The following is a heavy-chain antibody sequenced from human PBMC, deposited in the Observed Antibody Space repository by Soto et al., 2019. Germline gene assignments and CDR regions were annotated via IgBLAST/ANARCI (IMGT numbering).Heavy chain of an antibody. J-gene: IGHJ5*02. CDR3: ARDRVCSSTSGCEAWFDP. CDR1: GYTFTSYG. Sequence: QVQLVQSGAEVKKPGASVKVSCKASGYTFTSYGISWVRQAPGQGLEWMGWISAYNGNTNYAQKLQGRVTMTTDTPTSTAYMELRSLRSDDTAVYFCARDRVCSSTSGCEAWFDPWGQGTLVTVSS. D-gene: IGHD2-2*01. CDR2: ISAYNGNT. V-gene: IGHV1-18*01.